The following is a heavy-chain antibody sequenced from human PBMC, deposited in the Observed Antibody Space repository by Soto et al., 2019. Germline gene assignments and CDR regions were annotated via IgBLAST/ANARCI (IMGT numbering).Heavy chain of an antibody. CDR2: INDTGNI. CDR1: GGSFSGYQ. Sequence: QVQLQQWGAGLLKPSETLSLTCAVYGGSFSGYQWTWIRQTPGKGLEWIGEINDTGNINYNPSLKSRVSIFIDTPKKQISLKLSSVTAADTAVYYCARGLIVWFGELSRRGRYYYYMDVWGKGTTVTVSS. CDR3: ARGLIVWFGELSRRGRYYYYMDV. V-gene: IGHV4-34*01. J-gene: IGHJ6*03. D-gene: IGHD3-10*01.